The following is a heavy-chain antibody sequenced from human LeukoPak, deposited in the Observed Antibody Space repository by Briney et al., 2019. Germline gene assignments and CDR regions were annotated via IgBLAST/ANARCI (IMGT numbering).Heavy chain of an antibody. CDR1: GYTFTSYG. CDR2: ISGYNGNT. Sequence: ASVEVSCKASGYTFTSYGIRWVRQAPGQGLEWMAWISGYNGNTNYAQKLQGRVTMTTDTSTSTAYMELRSLRSDDTAVYYCARRTYSSSSSIFDYWGQGTLVTVSS. J-gene: IGHJ4*02. V-gene: IGHV1-18*01. D-gene: IGHD6-6*01. CDR3: ARRTYSSSSSIFDY.